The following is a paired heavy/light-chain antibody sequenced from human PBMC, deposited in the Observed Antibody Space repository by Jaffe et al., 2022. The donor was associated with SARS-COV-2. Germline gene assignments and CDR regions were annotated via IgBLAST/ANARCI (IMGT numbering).Light chain of an antibody. CDR3: QAWDNGGV. CDR1: TGHSSYA. Sequence: QLVLTQSPSASASLGASVKLTCTLSTGHSSYAIAWHQKQPEKGPRYLMRLNSDGSHIKGDGVPDRFSGSSSGAERYLTISSLQSEDEADYYCQAWDNGGVFGGGTKVTVL. CDR2: LNSDGSH. V-gene: IGLV4-69*01. J-gene: IGLJ3*02.
Heavy chain of an antibody. Sequence: QVQLQESGPGLVKPSETLSLTCTVSGFSVSSGCYWGWVRQPPGKDLEYIGNISPTGSVYCKPSLKSRVTISLDRSKNQFSLKLSSVTAADTAVFYCVRVCASGMFYIDSWGQGSLVTVSS. V-gene: IGHV4-38-2*02. CDR3: VRVCASGMFYIDS. CDR1: GFSVSSGCY. J-gene: IGHJ4*02. D-gene: IGHD3-10*01. CDR2: ISPTGSV.